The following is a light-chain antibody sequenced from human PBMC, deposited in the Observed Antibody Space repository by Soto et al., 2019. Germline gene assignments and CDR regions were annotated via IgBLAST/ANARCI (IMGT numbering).Light chain of an antibody. V-gene: IGKV3-20*01. J-gene: IGKJ4*01. CDR2: GAS. Sequence: EIVLTQSPGTLSLSPGERATLSCRASQSVSSSYLAWYQQKPGQAPRLLIYGASSRATGIPDRFSGSGSGTDFTLTISRLEPEDFAVYYCQQYGSSHLNTFGGGTKVEIK. CDR1: QSVSSSY. CDR3: QQYGSSHLNT.